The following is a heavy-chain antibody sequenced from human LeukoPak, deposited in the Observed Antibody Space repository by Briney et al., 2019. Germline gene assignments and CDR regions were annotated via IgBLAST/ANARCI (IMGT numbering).Heavy chain of an antibody. CDR3: ARGYNYGSVTFDY. CDR1: GYSFTSYW. CDR2: IYPGDSDT. J-gene: IGHJ4*02. D-gene: IGHD5-18*01. V-gene: IGHV5-51*01. Sequence: GESLKISCKGSGYSFTSYWIGWVRQMPGKGLEWMGIIYPGDSDTTTSPSFQGQVTISADKFISTAYLQWSSLKASDTAMHYCARGYNYGSVTFDYWGQGTLVTVSS.